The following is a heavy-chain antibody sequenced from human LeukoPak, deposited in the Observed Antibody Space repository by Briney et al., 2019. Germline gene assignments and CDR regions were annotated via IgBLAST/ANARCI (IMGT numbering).Heavy chain of an antibody. CDR2: MNPNSGNT. D-gene: IGHD5-12*01. CDR3: ARGRGYSGYDYSDY. V-gene: IGHV1-8*01. Sequence: GASVKVSCKASGYTFTSYDINWVRQATGQGLEWMGWMNPNSGNTGYAQKFQGRVTMTRNTSISTAYMELSSLRSEDTAVYYCARGRGYSGYDYSDYWGQGTLVTVSS. J-gene: IGHJ4*02. CDR1: GYTFTSYD.